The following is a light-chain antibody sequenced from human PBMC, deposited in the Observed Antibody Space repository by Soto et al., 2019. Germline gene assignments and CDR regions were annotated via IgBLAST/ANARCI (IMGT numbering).Light chain of an antibody. V-gene: IGKV3-20*01. CDR1: QSVTGNY. CDR3: QQHSISPWT. CDR2: AIS. J-gene: IGKJ1*01. Sequence: EIVLTQSPGTLSLSPGESAALSCRASQSVTGNYLVWYRQKPGQAPRLLMYAISSRAAGIPDRISGSGSGTDFTLTITRLEPEDSAVYYCQQHSISPWTFGQVTTVEV.